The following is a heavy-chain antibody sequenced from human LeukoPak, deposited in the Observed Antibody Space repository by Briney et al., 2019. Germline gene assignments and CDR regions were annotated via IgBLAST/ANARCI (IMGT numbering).Heavy chain of an antibody. D-gene: IGHD5-24*01. CDR1: GYSFTAYY. CDR2: INPNSGGT. V-gene: IGHV1-2*02. CDR3: ARVARDGCNYDAFDI. Sequence: ASVKVSCKASGYSFTAYYMHWVRQAPGQGLEWMGWINPNSGGTNYAQKFQGRVTMTRDTSISTAYMELSRLRSDDTAVYYCARVARDGCNYDAFDIWGQGTMVTVSS. J-gene: IGHJ3*02.